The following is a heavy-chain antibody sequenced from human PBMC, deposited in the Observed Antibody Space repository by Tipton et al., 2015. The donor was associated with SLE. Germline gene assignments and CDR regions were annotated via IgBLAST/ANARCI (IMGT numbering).Heavy chain of an antibody. CDR2: IYPGDSET. D-gene: IGHD3/OR15-3a*01. CDR3: TRDVEFSTASIFGLVP. V-gene: IGHV5-51*03. CDR1: GYSFANYW. J-gene: IGHJ4*02. Sequence: QLVQSGAEVKKTGESLKISCKGSGYSFANYWIGWVRQMPGKGLEWMAIIYPGDSETRYSPSFQGHVTISADKSISTAYLQWTTLKASDTAIYYCTRDVEFSTASIFGLVPWGQGLQVTVSS.